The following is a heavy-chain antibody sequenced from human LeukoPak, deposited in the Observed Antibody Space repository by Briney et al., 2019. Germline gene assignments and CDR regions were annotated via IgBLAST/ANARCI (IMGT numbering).Heavy chain of an antibody. CDR3: ARASDSSGYYDLDY. CDR1: GGSISNYY. J-gene: IGHJ4*02. D-gene: IGHD3-22*01. Sequence: SETLSLTCSVSGGSISNYYWSWISQPPGRGLEWVVYIFSRGSSNYSPSLKCRVTISVATSKNQFSLKLSSVTAAATAVYYCARASDSSGYYDLDYWGQGTLVTVSS. CDR2: IFSRGSS. V-gene: IGHV4-59*01.